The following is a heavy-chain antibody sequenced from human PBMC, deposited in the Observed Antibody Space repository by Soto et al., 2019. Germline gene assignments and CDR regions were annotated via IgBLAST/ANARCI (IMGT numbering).Heavy chain of an antibody. CDR3: AREYSSSGVYYYYGMDV. D-gene: IGHD6-13*01. J-gene: IGHJ6*02. V-gene: IGHV6-1*01. CDR1: GDSVSSNSAA. CDR2: TYYRSKWYN. Sequence: SQTLSLTCAISGDSVSSNSAAWNWIRQSPSRGLEWLGRTYYRSKWYNDYAVSVKSRITINPDTSKNQFSLQLNSVTPEDTAVYYCAREYSSSGVYYYYGMDVWGQGTTLTVSS.